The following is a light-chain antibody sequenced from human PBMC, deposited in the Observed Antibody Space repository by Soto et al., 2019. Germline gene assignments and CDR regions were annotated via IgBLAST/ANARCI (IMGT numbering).Light chain of an antibody. V-gene: IGLV2-14*01. CDR1: SSDVGGYNY. CDR2: GVT. Sequence: QSALTQPASVSGSPGQSITISCTGTSSDVGGYNYVSWYQQHPGKAPKLMIYGVTNRPSGVSNGFSGSKSGNTASLTISGLQAEDEADYYCSSYTSSSTLSVVFGGGTKLTVL. CDR3: SSYTSSSTLSVV. J-gene: IGLJ2*01.